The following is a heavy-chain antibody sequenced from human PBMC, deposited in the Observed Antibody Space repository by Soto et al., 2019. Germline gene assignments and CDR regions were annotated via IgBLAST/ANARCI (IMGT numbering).Heavy chain of an antibody. CDR2: ISSSSSYI. Sequence: GGSLRLSCAASGFTFSSYSMNWVRQAPGKGLEWVSSISSSSSYIYYADSVKGRFTISRDNAKNSLYLQMNSLRAEDTAVYYCARGFNYVWGSYRIGRAYAFDIWGQGTTVTV. D-gene: IGHD3-16*02. J-gene: IGHJ3*02. V-gene: IGHV3-21*01. CDR3: ARGFNYVWGSYRIGRAYAFDI. CDR1: GFTFSSYS.